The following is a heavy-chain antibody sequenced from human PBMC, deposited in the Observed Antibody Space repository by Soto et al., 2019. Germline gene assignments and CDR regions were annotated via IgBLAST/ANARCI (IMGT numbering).Heavy chain of an antibody. V-gene: IGHV3-7*01. CDR2: IKQDGSET. J-gene: IGHJ3*02. D-gene: IGHD1-26*01. CDR3: ARVGATGDAFDI. Sequence: EVQLVESGGGLVQPGGSLKLSCAVSGFTFSNYWMTWVRQAPGKGLEWVANIKQDGSETYYVDSVKGRFTISRDNAKNSLFLQMNSLRAEGTAVYYCARVGATGDAFDIWGQGTMVTVSS. CDR1: GFTFSNYW.